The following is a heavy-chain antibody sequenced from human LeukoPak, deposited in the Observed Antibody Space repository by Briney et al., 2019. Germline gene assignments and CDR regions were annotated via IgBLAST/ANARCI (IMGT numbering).Heavy chain of an antibody. CDR2: IHYSGST. V-gene: IGHV4-59*01. Sequence: SETLSLTCTVSSGSISGYYWSWIRQAPGQGLEWIGYIHYSGSTNYNPSLKSRVTILVDTSKNQFSLQLTSVTAADTAVYYCARHSAHSSTNDAFDVWGQGTMVTVSS. J-gene: IGHJ3*01. D-gene: IGHD6-13*01. CDR1: SGSISGYY. CDR3: ARHSAHSSTNDAFDV.